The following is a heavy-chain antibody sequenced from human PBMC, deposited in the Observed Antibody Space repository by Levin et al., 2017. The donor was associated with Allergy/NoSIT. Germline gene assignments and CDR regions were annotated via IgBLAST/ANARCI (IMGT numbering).Heavy chain of an antibody. Sequence: GGSLRLSCAASGFAFNTYAMTWVRQAPGKGLEWVSVITTNGDTTYYSDSVKGRFTGSRDSSKNTVYLQMHSLRAEDTAVYYCAKGGRYYGLDVWGQGTTVTVSS. J-gene: IGHJ6*02. V-gene: IGHV3-23*01. CDR1: GFAFNTYA. CDR2: ITTNGDTT. CDR3: AKGGRYYGLDV.